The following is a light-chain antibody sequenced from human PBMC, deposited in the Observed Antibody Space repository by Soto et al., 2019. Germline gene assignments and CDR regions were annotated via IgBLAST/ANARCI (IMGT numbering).Light chain of an antibody. CDR1: NIGSKG. CDR3: QVWDSSSDQV. V-gene: IGLV3-21*02. Sequence: SYELTQPPSVSVAPGQTARITCGGNNIGSKGVHWYQQKPGQAPVLLVYDDSDRPSGIPERFSGSNSGNTATLTIRRVEAGDEAAYYCQVWDSSSDQVFGGGTKLTVL. J-gene: IGLJ3*02. CDR2: DDS.